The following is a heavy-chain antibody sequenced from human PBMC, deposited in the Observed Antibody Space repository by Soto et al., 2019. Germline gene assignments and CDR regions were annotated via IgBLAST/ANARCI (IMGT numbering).Heavy chain of an antibody. Sequence: QITLKESGPTLVKPTQTLTLTCTFSGFSLSTSGVGVGWIRQPPGKALEWLALIYWDDDKRYSPSLKSRLTITKNTTKNPVVLTMTNMDPVDTATYYCAHARVRGVIISRPFDPGGQGTLVTVSS. V-gene: IGHV2-5*02. CDR1: GFSLSTSGVG. J-gene: IGHJ5*02. CDR3: AHARVRGVIISRPFDP. D-gene: IGHD3-10*01. CDR2: IYWDDDK.